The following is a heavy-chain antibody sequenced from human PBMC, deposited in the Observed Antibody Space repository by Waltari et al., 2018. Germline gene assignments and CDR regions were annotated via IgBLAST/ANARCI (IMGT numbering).Heavy chain of an antibody. V-gene: IGHV4-38-2*01. D-gene: IGHD2-21*02. Sequence: QVQLQESGPRLVKPSETLSLTCPVSGFPIGSEYYWAWGRQSPGEGLVWSGSPYHSGSADYNPSLKGRFTISVDTSKNQFSLKLTSVTVADSGVYYCARLSPYTSSGDFFDPWGQGALVTVSS. CDR1: GFPIGSEYY. CDR2: PYHSGSA. CDR3: ARLSPYTSSGDFFDP. J-gene: IGHJ5*02.